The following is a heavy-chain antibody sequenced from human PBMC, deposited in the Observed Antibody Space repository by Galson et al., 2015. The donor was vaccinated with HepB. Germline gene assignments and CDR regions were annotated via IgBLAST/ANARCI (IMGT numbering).Heavy chain of an antibody. J-gene: IGHJ5*02. CDR1: GYTFTSYG. D-gene: IGHD6-13*01. CDR3: ARVLPGIAAAGHRVHNWFDP. V-gene: IGHV1-18*04. CDR2: ISAYNGNT. Sequence: SVKVSCKASGYTFTSYGISWVRQAPGQGLEWMGWISAYNGNTNYAQKLQGRVTMTTDTSTSTAYMELRSLRSDDTAVYYCARVLPGIAAAGHRVHNWFDPWGQGTLVTVSS.